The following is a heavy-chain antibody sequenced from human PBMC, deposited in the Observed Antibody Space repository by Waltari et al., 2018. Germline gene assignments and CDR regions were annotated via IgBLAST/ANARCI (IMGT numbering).Heavy chain of an antibody. CDR3: GREAREGRAPMAYFDY. J-gene: IGHJ4*02. V-gene: IGHV1-3*01. D-gene: IGHD3-10*01. Sequence: QVQLVQSGAEVKKPGASVKVSCKASGYTFTTSTMQWVRQAPGQRPEWMGWIFGGSGDTQYSKKFEGRITITRDTSASIAYLELSSLRSEDTAVYFCGREAREGRAPMAYFDYWGQGTLVTVSS. CDR2: IFGGSGDT. CDR1: GYTFTTST.